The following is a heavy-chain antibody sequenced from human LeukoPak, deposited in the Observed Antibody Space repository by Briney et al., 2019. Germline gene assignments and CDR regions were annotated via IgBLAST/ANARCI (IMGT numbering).Heavy chain of an antibody. CDR1: GFTFSSYA. D-gene: IGHD1-26*01. V-gene: IGHV3-23*01. Sequence: GGSLRLSCAASGFTFSSYAMSWVRQAPGKGLEWVSAISGSGGSTYYADSVKGRFTISRDNSKNMLYLQLNSLRADDTAVYYCAKGHLGGSYPSYYYTMDVWGQGTTVTVSS. CDR2: ISGSGGST. CDR3: AKGHLGGSYPSYYYTMDV. J-gene: IGHJ6*02.